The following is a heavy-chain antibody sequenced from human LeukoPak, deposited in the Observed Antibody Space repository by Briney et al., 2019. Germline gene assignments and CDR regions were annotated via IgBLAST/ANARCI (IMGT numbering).Heavy chain of an antibody. V-gene: IGHV3-23*01. D-gene: IGHD3-9*01. CDR3: AKDREKSGLRYFDWLLLDY. CDR2: ISGSGGST. Sequence: GGSLRLSCAASGFTFSSYAMSWVRQAPGKGLEWVSAISGSGGSTYYADSVKGRFTISGDNSKNTLYLQMNSLRAEDTAVYYCAKDREKSGLRYFDWLLLDYWGQGTLVTVSS. J-gene: IGHJ4*02. CDR1: GFTFSSYA.